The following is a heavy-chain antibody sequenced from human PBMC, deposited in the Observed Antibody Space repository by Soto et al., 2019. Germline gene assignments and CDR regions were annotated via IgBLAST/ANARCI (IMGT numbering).Heavy chain of an antibody. CDR1: GFTFSGYW. J-gene: IGHJ6*03. CDR2: IKQDGSEK. CDR3: ARDSPFMTSVTTSYYYYMDV. D-gene: IGHD4-17*01. Sequence: EVQLVESGGGLVQPGGSLRLSCAASGFTFSGYWMTWVRQAPGKGLVWVANIKQDGSEKYYVDSVKGRFTISRDNAKNSLYLQMNCLRAEDTAMYYCARDSPFMTSVTTSYYYYMDVWGRGTTVTFSS. V-gene: IGHV3-7*01.